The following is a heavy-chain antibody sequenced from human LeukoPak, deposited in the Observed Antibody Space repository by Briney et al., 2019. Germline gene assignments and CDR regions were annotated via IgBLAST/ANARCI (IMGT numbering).Heavy chain of an antibody. CDR3: ARDPWTPRIAAAGTGYFDY. J-gene: IGHJ4*02. Sequence: GGSLRLSCAASGFTFSSYSMNWVRRAPGKGLEWVSSISSSSSYIYYADSMKGRFTISRDNAKNSLYLQMNSLRAEDTAVYYCARDPWTPRIAAAGTGYFDYWGQGTLVTVSS. CDR2: ISSSSSYI. D-gene: IGHD6-13*01. V-gene: IGHV3-21*01. CDR1: GFTFSSYS.